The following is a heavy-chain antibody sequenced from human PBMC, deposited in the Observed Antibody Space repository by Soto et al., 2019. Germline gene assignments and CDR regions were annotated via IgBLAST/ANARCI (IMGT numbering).Heavy chain of an antibody. CDR1: GFTFSSYW. Sequence: GGFLRLSCAASGFTFSSYWMSWVRQAPGKGLEWVANIKQDGSEKYYVDSVKGRFTISRDNAKNSLYLQMNSLRAEAPAVYYCARDGGYGDYFDYWGQGTLVTVSS. J-gene: IGHJ4*02. CDR2: IKQDGSEK. D-gene: IGHD4-17*01. V-gene: IGHV3-7*01. CDR3: ARDGGYGDYFDY.